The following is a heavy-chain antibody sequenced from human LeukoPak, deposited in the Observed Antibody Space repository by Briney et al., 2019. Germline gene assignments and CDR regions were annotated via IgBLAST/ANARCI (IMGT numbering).Heavy chain of an antibody. CDR2: ISGGGSKT. Sequence: PAGSLPLSCAASGFTFSDYAMNWVRQAPRTGLEWASAISGGGSKTYNTDSVKGSITIISDNSKNTLYLQMNSLRAEDTAVYYCAKSYWYDSNGYCPFDSWVQATLDTVPS. V-gene: IGHV3-23*01. CDR1: GFTFSDYA. J-gene: IGHJ4*02. D-gene: IGHD3-22*01. CDR3: AKSYWYDSNGYCPFDS.